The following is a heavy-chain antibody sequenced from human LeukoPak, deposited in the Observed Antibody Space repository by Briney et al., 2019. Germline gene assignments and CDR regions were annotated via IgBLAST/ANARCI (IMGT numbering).Heavy chain of an antibody. CDR2: ISSSSSYI. Sequence: PGGSLRLSCTASGFTFSSYSMNWVRQAPGKGLEWVSSISSSSSYIYYADSVKGRFTISRDNAKNSLYLQMNSLRAEDTAVYYCARDFWDYTKAWFDPWGQGTLVTVSS. V-gene: IGHV3-21*01. J-gene: IGHJ5*02. CDR3: ARDFWDYTKAWFDP. CDR1: GFTFSSYS. D-gene: IGHD1-7*01.